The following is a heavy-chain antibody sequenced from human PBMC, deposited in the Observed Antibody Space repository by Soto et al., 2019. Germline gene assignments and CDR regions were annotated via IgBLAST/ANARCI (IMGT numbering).Heavy chain of an antibody. D-gene: IGHD3-3*01. CDR1: GFTFSSYA. J-gene: IGHJ6*01. V-gene: IGHV3-30-3*01. CDR3: ARDEIRFSWAYGMDV. CDR2: ISYDGNNK. Sequence: QVQLVESGGGVVQPGRSLRLSCAASGFTFSSYAMHWVRQAPGKGLEWVAVISYDGNNKYYADSVKGRFTISRDNSKNTLYLQMNSLRAEDTAVYYCARDEIRFSWAYGMDVW.